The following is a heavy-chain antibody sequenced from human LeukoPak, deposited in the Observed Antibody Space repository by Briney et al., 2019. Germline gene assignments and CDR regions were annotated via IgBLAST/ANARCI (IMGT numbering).Heavy chain of an antibody. D-gene: IGHD2-2*01. CDR3: ARDTRHRYCSSTICYRGWLDP. Sequence: GASVKVSCKASGYTFTNYAMNWVRQAPGQGLEWMGWISAYNGNTNYAQKLQGRVTMTTDTSTSTAYMELRSLRSEDTAVYYCARDTRHRYCSSTICYRGWLDPWGQGTLVTVSS. CDR1: GYTFTNYA. V-gene: IGHV1-18*01. CDR2: ISAYNGNT. J-gene: IGHJ5*02.